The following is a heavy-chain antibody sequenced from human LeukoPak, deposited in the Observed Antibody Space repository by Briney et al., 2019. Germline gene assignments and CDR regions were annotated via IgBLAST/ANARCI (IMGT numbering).Heavy chain of an antibody. V-gene: IGHV3-23*01. CDR2: ISGDGIST. CDR1: VVTFSSYV. Sequence: GGSLRLSCAVSVVTFSSYVMSWVRQGPGEGLGCSSGISGDGISTYYAGSVKGRFTISRDNSKNTLYLQMNSLRAEDTAVYYCTTGQNQGLAVAGTGGFDYWGQGIPVTVSA. D-gene: IGHD6-19*01. J-gene: IGHJ4*02. CDR3: TTGQNQGLAVAGTGGFDY.